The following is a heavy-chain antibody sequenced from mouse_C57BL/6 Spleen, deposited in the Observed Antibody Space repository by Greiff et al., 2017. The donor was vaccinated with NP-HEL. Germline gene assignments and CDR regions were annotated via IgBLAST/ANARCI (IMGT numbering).Heavy chain of an antibody. V-gene: IGHV1-69*01. CDR1: GYTFTSYW. J-gene: IGHJ2*01. CDR2: IDPSDSYT. CDR3: ARGTGTNYFDY. Sequence: VQLQQSGAELVMPGASVKLSCKASGYTFTSYWMHWVKQRPGQGLEWIGEIDPSDSYTNYNQKFKGKSTLTVDKSSSTAYMQLSSLTSEDSAVYYCARGTGTNYFDYWGQGTTLTVSS. D-gene: IGHD4-1*01.